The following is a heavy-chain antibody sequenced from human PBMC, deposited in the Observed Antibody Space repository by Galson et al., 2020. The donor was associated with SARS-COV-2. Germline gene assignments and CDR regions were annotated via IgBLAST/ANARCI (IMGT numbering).Heavy chain of an antibody. D-gene: IGHD2-21*01. Sequence: GGSMRLSCAASGFTFSTSWMHWVRQAPGKGPVWVSRMNRDGSNINYVDSVKGRFTISRDNAKNTLYLQMNSLRAEDTAEYYCLVLNCGADCYTNWGQGPLVTVSS. V-gene: IGHV3-74*01. CDR2: MNRDGSNI. J-gene: IGHJ4*02. CDR1: GFTFSTSW. CDR3: LVLNCGADCYTN.